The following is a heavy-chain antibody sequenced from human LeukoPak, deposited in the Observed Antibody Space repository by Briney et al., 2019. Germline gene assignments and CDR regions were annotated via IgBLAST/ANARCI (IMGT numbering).Heavy chain of an antibody. CDR3: ARTEGGYSYGSAFDI. CDR1: DYSISRGYY. D-gene: IGHD5-18*01. V-gene: IGHV4-38-2*01. Sequence: SETLSLTCAVSDYSISRGYYWGWIRQPPGKGLEWIGSIYLSGITYYYPSLKSRVTISVDTSKNQFSLKLTSVPAADTAVYYCARTEGGYSYGSAFDIWGQGTMVTVSS. J-gene: IGHJ3*02. CDR2: IYLSGIT.